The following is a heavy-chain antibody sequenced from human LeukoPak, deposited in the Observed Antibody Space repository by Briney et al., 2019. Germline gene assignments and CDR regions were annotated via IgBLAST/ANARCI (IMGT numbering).Heavy chain of an antibody. CDR1: GGSISSSSYY. CDR2: IYYSGST. V-gene: IGHV4-39*01. J-gene: IGHJ4*02. D-gene: IGHD2-15*01. CDR3: AVVGTILRDFDY. Sequence: PSETLSLTCTVSGGSISSSSYYWGWIRQPPGKGLEWIGSIYYSGSTYYNPSLKSRVTISVDTSKNQFSLKLSSVTAADMAVYYCAVVGTILRDFDYWGQGTLVTVSS.